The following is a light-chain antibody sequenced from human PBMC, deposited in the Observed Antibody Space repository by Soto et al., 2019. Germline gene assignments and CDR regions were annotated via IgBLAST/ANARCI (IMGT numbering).Light chain of an antibody. CDR1: QSVSNN. V-gene: IGKV3-15*01. CDR3: QQYNNWPPWT. J-gene: IGKJ1*01. Sequence: ILMTQSPATLSLSPGERATLSCRASQSVSNNLAWYQQKPGQAPRLLIYDASTRATGIPATFSGSGSGTEFTLTISGLQSADFAVYYCQQYNNWPPWTFGQGTKVEIK. CDR2: DAS.